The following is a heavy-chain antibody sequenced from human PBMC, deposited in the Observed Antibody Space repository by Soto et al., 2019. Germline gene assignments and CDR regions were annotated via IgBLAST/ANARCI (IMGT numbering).Heavy chain of an antibody. J-gene: IGHJ6*02. CDR3: ARGRNGMDV. Sequence: QVQLVQSGAEVKKPGASVKVSCKASGDPFSNYDIKWVRQATGQGLEWMGWMNPNSGNTGSARKFQGWVTMTRNTSISTAYMGLSSLRSEDTAVYYCARGRNGMDVWGQGTTVTVSS. CDR2: MNPNSGNT. CDR1: GDPFSNYD. V-gene: IGHV1-8*01.